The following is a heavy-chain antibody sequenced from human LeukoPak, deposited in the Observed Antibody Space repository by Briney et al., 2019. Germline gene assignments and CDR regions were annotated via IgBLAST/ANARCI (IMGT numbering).Heavy chain of an antibody. CDR3: AREATFEGLVDY. Sequence: WVSFIYSDGNTYYADSVKGRFTISRDNSKNMLYLQMNSLRAEDTAVYYCAREATFEGLVDYWGQGTLVTVSS. J-gene: IGHJ4*02. CDR2: IYSDGNT. V-gene: IGHV3-53*01. D-gene: IGHD3-9*01.